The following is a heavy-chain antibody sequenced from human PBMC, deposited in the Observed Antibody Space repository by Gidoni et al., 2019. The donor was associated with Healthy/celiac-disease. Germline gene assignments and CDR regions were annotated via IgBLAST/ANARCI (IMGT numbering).Heavy chain of an antibody. V-gene: IGHV1-46*01. CDR1: GYTFTSYY. Sequence: QVQLVQSGAEVKKPGASVKVSCKASGYTFTSYYMHWVRQAPGQGLEWMGIINPSGGSTSYAQKFQGRVTMTRDTSTSTVYMELSSLRSEDTAVYYCASVTQSAWTPGPNCSSTSCQPPMPFDYWGQGTLVTVSS. D-gene: IGHD2-2*01. CDR2: INPSGGST. J-gene: IGHJ4*02. CDR3: ASVTQSAWTPGPNCSSTSCQPPMPFDY.